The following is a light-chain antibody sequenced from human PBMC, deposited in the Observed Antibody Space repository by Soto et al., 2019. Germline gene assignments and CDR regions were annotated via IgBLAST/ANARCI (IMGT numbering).Light chain of an antibody. CDR1: SSNIGSYY. V-gene: IGLV1-51*01. Sequence: QSVLTQPPSVSAAPGQKVTIYFSGSSSNIGSYYVSWYQQLPGTAHKLLIYDNNKRPSGIPDRFSGSKSGTSATLGITGLQTGDEADYYCGTWDSSLSSVLFGGGTKVAVL. CDR3: GTWDSSLSSVL. CDR2: DNN. J-gene: IGLJ3*02.